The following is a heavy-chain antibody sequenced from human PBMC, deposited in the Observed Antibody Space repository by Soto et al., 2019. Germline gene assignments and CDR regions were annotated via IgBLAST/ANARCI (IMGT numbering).Heavy chain of an antibody. V-gene: IGHV3-15*07. CDR1: GFTFSNAW. CDR2: IKSKTDGGTP. J-gene: IGHJ4*02. CDR3: TTDPLKYSSGWWVEFDY. D-gene: IGHD6-19*01. Sequence: EVQLVESGGGLVKPGGSLRLSCAASGFTFSNAWMNWVRQAPGKGLEWVGRIKSKTDGGTPDYAAPVKGRFTISRDDSKNTLYRQMNSLKTEDTAVYYCTTDPLKYSSGWWVEFDYWGQGTLVTVSS.